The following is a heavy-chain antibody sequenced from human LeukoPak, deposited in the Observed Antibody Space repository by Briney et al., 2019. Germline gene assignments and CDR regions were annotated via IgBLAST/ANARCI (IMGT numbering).Heavy chain of an antibody. CDR3: ASGGCTGANWFDP. V-gene: IGHV6-1*01. CDR1: GDSVSSNSAA. CDR2: TYYRSKWYN. Sequence: SQTLSLTCAISGDSVSSNSAAWNWIRQSPSRGLEGLGRTYYRSKWYNDYAESVTSRISINRDTSKNQFSLQLNSVTPEDTAVYYCASGGCTGANWFDPWGQGTLVTVSS. J-gene: IGHJ5*02. D-gene: IGHD2-8*02.